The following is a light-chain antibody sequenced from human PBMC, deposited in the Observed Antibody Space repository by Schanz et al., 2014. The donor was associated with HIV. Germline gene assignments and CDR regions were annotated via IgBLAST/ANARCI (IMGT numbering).Light chain of an antibody. CDR3: QHYGDSRGT. J-gene: IGKJ4*01. CDR1: QRLSSSY. CDR2: ATS. Sequence: EIVMTQSPGTLSVSPGGRATLSCGASQRLSSSYLAWYQQKRDQPPRLVIYATSTRAAGIPDRFSGTGSGTDFTLTINRLEPEDFAVYYCQHYGDSRGTFGGGTKVDFK. V-gene: IGKV3-20*01.